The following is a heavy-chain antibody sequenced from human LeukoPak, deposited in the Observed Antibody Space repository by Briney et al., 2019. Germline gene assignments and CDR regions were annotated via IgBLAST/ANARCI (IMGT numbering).Heavy chain of an antibody. CDR1: GFTFSSYA. D-gene: IGHD1-26*01. V-gene: IGHV3-23*01. Sequence: PGGSLRLSCAASGFTFSSYAMSWVRQAPGKGLEWVSAISGSGGSTYYADSVKGRFTISRDNSKNTLYLQMNSLRAEDTAVYYCAKDYPITIRGVGATPLDYWGQGTPVTVSS. J-gene: IGHJ4*02. CDR3: AKDYPITIRGVGATPLDY. CDR2: ISGSGGST.